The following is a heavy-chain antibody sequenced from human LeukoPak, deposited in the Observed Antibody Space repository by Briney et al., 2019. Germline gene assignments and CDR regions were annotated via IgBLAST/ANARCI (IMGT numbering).Heavy chain of an antibody. CDR3: AREKIYGDYFDY. Sequence: PGGALRLSCAASGLPLRCYELNWVRQVPGKGLEGVSYISISCNTIYYADSVKGRFPVSRDNDKNSLFLQMNGLRAEDTAIYYCAREKIYGDYFDYWGQGALVTVSS. CDR2: ISISCNTI. CDR1: GLPLRCYE. V-gene: IGHV3-48*03. J-gene: IGHJ4*02. D-gene: IGHD4-17*01.